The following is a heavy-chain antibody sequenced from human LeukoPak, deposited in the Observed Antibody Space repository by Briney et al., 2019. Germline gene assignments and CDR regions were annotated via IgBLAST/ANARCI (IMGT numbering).Heavy chain of an antibody. D-gene: IGHD3-10*01. J-gene: IGHJ4*02. V-gene: IGHV3-30*03. Sequence: GTSLKLSCAASGFTFTSYGMHWVRQAPGKGLEWVALITYDGYYKYYSDSVKGRFTISSDTSKNTLYLQMNSLRAEDTAVYYCARDLSPVVRASPMGYWGQGTLVTVSS. CDR2: ITYDGYYK. CDR1: GFTFTSYG. CDR3: ARDLSPVVRASPMGY.